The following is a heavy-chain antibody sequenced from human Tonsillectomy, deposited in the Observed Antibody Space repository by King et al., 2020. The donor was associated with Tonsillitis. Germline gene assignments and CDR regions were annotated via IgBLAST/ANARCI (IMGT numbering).Heavy chain of an antibody. D-gene: IGHD6-13*01. CDR2: IYPGDSDT. CDR1: GYSFTTYW. Sequence: VQLVESGAEVKKPGESLKISCKGSGYSFTTYWIGWVRQMPGKGLEWMGIIYPGDSDTRYSPSFQGQVTISADKSISTAYLQWRSLKASDTAMYFCARRPGMGRIGPAGAFDIWGQGTMVTVSS. CDR3: ARRPGMGRIGPAGAFDI. J-gene: IGHJ3*02. V-gene: IGHV5-51*01.